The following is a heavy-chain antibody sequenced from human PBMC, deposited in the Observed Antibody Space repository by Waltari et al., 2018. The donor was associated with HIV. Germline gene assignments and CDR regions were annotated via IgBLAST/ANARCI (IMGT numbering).Heavy chain of an antibody. D-gene: IGHD1-1*01. CDR1: VGIFNEHY. CDR2: INHASSS. Sequence: QVRLRQWGAGLLEPSETLSLTSAAYVGIFNEHYWNCGPRATGGGLEWIGEINHASSSNYDPSLKSRVTMPVDASKKQFSRRLTSVTAADTAVYYCARGSIQFDAWGQGTLVTVSS. CDR3: ARGSIQFDA. V-gene: IGHV4-34*01. J-gene: IGHJ4*02.